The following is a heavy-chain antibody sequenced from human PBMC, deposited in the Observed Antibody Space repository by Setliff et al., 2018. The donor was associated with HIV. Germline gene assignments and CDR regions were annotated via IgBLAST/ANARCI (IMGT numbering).Heavy chain of an antibody. J-gene: IGHJ3*02. V-gene: IGHV1-69*10. CDR3: ARAPGREAEARGGPDAFDI. D-gene: IGHD1-26*01. CDR1: GDTFSNSL. CDR2: IIPILGIA. Sequence: GASVKVSCKASGDTFSNSLVTWVRQAPGQGLEWMGGIIPILGIANYAQKFQGRVTITADESTSTAYMELSGLRSEDTAVYYCARAPGREAEARGGPDAFDIWGQGTMVTVSS.